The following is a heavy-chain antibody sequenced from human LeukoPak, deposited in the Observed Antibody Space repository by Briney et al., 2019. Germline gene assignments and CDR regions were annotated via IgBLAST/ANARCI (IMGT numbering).Heavy chain of an antibody. D-gene: IGHD3-22*01. V-gene: IGHV4-61*05. CDR3: ARGGGYFLIDAFDI. Sequence: SETLSLTCTVSGGSISSSSYYWGWIRQPPGKGLEWIGYMYYNRGTNYNPSLKSRVTISVDTSKNQFSLKLSSVTAADTAVYYCARGGGYFLIDAFDIWGLGTMVTVSS. CDR2: MYYNRGT. CDR1: GGSISSSSYY. J-gene: IGHJ3*02.